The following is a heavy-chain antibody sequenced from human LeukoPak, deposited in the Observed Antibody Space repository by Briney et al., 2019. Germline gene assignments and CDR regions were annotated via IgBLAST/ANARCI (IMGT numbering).Heavy chain of an antibody. CDR3: TRGGYCSSTSCYTFGY. CDR2: IRSKAYGGTT. V-gene: IGHV3-49*04. D-gene: IGHD2-2*02. CDR1: GFTFGDYA. J-gene: IGHJ4*02. Sequence: PGRSLRLSCTASGFTFGDYAMSWVRQAPGKGLEWVGFIRSKAYGGTTEYAASVKGRFTISRDDSKSIAYLQMNSLKTEDTAVYYCTRGGYCSSTSCYTFGYWGQGTLVTVSS.